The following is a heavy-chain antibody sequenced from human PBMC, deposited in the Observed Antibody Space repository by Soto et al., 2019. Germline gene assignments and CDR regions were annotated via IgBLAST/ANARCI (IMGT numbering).Heavy chain of an antibody. CDR2: IIPVLGAP. D-gene: IGHD3-10*01. CDR1: GGTFSSDS. V-gene: IGHV1-69*13. Sequence: ASVKVSCKASGGTFSSDSISWVRQAPGQGLEWVGGIIPVLGAPDYADKFQGRVTITADEATSTGYMELSSLKSEDTAVYYCAHAAFYYGPGNTWGQGTLVTVSS. CDR3: AHAAFYYGPGNT. J-gene: IGHJ5*02.